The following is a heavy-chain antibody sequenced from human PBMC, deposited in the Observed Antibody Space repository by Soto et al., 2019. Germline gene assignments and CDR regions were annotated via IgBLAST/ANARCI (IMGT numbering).Heavy chain of an antibody. J-gene: IGHJ4*02. CDR3: LRSTYSYVGNN. CDR1: GFTFSSYW. V-gene: IGHV3-74*01. D-gene: IGHD5-18*01. CDR2: INSDGSST. Sequence: EVQLVESGGGLVQPGGSLRLSCAASGFTFSSYWMHWVRQPPGKGLVWVSRINSDGSSTSYADSVKGRFTISRDNAKNTLFLQMNSLGAEDTAVYYSLRSTYSYVGNNWGQGTLVTVSS.